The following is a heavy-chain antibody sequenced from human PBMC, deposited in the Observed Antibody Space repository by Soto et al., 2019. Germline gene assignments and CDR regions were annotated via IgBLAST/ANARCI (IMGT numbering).Heavy chain of an antibody. Sequence: QITLKESGPTLVKPTQTLTLTCTFSGFSLTTSGVGVGWIRQPPGKALEWLALIYWDDAERYSPSLKNRLTITKDTSKIQVVLKVIDMDPVDTATYCCAYTDWGSNAFQIWGQGTPVTVSA. V-gene: IGHV2-5*02. D-gene: IGHD7-27*01. CDR3: AYTDWGSNAFQI. CDR1: GFSLTTSGVG. J-gene: IGHJ3*02. CDR2: IYWDDAE.